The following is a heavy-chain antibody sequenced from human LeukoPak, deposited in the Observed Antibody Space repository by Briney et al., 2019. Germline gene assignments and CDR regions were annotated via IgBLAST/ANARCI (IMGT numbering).Heavy chain of an antibody. CDR1: GFTFSSYV. J-gene: IGHJ4*02. CDR3: ARDRIAVAGGQIDY. Sequence: GRSLRLSCAASGFTFSSYVMHWVRQAPGKGLEWVAVISYDGSNKYYADSVKGRFTISRDNSKNTLYLQMNSLRAEDTAVYYCARDRIAVAGGQIDYWGQGTLVTVSS. D-gene: IGHD6-19*01. V-gene: IGHV3-30*04. CDR2: ISYDGSNK.